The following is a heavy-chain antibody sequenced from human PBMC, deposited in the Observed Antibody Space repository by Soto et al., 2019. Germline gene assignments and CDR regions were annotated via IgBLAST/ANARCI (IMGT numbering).Heavy chain of an antibody. Sequence: SLKISCAASGFTFSSYGMHWVRQAPGKGLEWVAVISYDGSNKYYADSVKGRFTISRDNSKNTLYLQMNSLRAEDTAVYYCAKESTGYYDFWSGYPTYFDYWGQGTLVTVSS. CDR1: GFTFSSYG. CDR3: AKESTGYYDFWSGYPTYFDY. J-gene: IGHJ4*02. CDR2: ISYDGSNK. V-gene: IGHV3-30*18. D-gene: IGHD3-3*01.